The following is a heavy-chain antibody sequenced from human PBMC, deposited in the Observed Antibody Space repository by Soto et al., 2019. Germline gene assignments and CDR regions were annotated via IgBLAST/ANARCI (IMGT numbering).Heavy chain of an antibody. Sequence: ASVKVSCKASGYTFTSYAMNWVRQAPGQGLEWMGWINTNTGNPTYAQGFTGRFVFSLDTSVSTAYLQICSLKAEDTAVYYCAREMATGYYYYGMDVWGQGTTVTVSS. CDR3: AREMATGYYYYGMDV. V-gene: IGHV7-4-1*01. J-gene: IGHJ6*02. D-gene: IGHD5-12*01. CDR2: INTNTGNP. CDR1: GYTFTSYA.